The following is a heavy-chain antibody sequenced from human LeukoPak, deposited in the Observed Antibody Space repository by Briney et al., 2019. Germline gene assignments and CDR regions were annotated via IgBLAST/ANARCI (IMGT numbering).Heavy chain of an antibody. CDR2: IYHSGST. CDR1: GYSISSGYY. V-gene: IGHV4-38-2*02. J-gene: IGHJ4*02. CDR3: ARAADY. Sequence: SETLSLTCKVSGYSISSGYYWGWIRQPPGKGLEWIGSIYHSGSTYYNPSLKSRVTISVDTSKNQFSLKLSSVTAADTVVYYCARAADYWGQGTLVTVSS.